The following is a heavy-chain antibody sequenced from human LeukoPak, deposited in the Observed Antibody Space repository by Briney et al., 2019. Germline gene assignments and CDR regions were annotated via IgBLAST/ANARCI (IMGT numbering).Heavy chain of an antibody. CDR1: GYTFSNHG. D-gene: IGHD5-12*01. Sequence: GASVKVSCKASGYTFSNHGISWVRQAPGQGLEWMGWINTNTGNPTYAQGFTGRFVFSLDTSVSTAYLQISSLKAEDTAVYYCARDLGAEGPIVATIRYDYWGQGTLVTVSS. V-gene: IGHV7-4-1*02. J-gene: IGHJ4*02. CDR3: ARDLGAEGPIVATIRYDY. CDR2: INTNTGNP.